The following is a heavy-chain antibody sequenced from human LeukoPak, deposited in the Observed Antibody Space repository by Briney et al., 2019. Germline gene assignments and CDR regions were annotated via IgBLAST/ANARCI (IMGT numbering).Heavy chain of an antibody. V-gene: IGHV4-4*02. D-gene: IGHD5-12*01. CDR3: ARGPSVAAHLDY. Sequence: SGTLSLTCAVSGAPISSNNWWTWVRPAPGKGLEWVGEIYHYGTTNYNPSLKGRVTLSVDKSKNPFSLNLNSVTAADTAVYYCARGPSVAAHLDYWGQGTLVTVSS. J-gene: IGHJ4*01. CDR2: IYHYGTT. CDR1: GAPISSNNW.